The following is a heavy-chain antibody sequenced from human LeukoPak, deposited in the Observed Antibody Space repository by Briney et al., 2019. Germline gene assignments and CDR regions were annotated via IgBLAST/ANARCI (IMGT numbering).Heavy chain of an antibody. J-gene: IGHJ4*02. CDR1: GLTFDDYG. CDR2: INWNGGTT. Sequence: PSGGSLRLSCVASGLTFDDYGMSWVRQAPGEGLEWVSGINWNGGTTTYADSVKGRFTISRDNAKNSLYLQMNGLRVEDTAFYYCARNSGANVYTYSFQHWGRGTLVTVSS. V-gene: IGHV3-20*04. D-gene: IGHD1-26*01. CDR3: ARNSGANVYTYSFQH.